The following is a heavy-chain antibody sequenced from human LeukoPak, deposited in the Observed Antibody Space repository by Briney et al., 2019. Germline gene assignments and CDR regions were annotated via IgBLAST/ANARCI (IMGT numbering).Heavy chain of an antibody. Sequence: GGSLRLSCAASGFTFSSYSMNWVRQAPGKGLEWVSSISSSSSYIYYADSVKGRFTISRDNAKNSLYLQMNSLRAEDTAVYYCAREAEVGATGYWGQGTLVTVSS. CDR1: GFTFSSYS. CDR2: ISSSSSYI. V-gene: IGHV3-21*01. D-gene: IGHD1-26*01. CDR3: AREAEVGATGY. J-gene: IGHJ4*02.